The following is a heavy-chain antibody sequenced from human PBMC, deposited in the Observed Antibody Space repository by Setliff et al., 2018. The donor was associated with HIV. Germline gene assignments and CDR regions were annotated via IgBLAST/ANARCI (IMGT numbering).Heavy chain of an antibody. CDR3: AKDHATSSWFTALLDY. V-gene: IGHV3-21*04. CDR1: GFTFSSYS. CDR2: ISSSSSYT. Sequence: ASGFTFSSYSMNWVRQAPGKGLEWVSYISSSSSYTHYADSVKGRFTISRDNAKKSLYLQMNSLRVEDTAVYYCAKDHATSSWFTALLDYWGQGALVTVSS. J-gene: IGHJ4*02. D-gene: IGHD6-13*01.